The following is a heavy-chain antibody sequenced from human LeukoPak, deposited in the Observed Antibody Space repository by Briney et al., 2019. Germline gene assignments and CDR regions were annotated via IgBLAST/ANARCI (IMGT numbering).Heavy chain of an antibody. CDR3: FIGELLQY. J-gene: IGHJ4*02. CDR1: GHTFSSNA. Sequence: GVSLRLSRASSGHTFSSNAMSWARDAPGKGLEWGSAIRGGGESTTYADSARGRYTISRDNTRTTQYLQMNSLRAEDTAVYYCFIGELLQYWGQGTLVTVSS. D-gene: IGHD3-10*01. V-gene: IGHV3-23*01. CDR2: IRGGGEST.